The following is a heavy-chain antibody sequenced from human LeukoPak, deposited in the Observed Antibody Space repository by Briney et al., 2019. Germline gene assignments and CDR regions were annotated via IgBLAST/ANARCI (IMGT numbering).Heavy chain of an antibody. D-gene: IGHD3-10*01. J-gene: IGHJ4*02. Sequence: GGSLRLSCAASGFSFSSYSMNWVRQAPGKGLEWVSYISHTGSTMSYADSVKGRFTISRDNARNSLYLQMNSLRAEDTAVYYCARERGVRGVIIPFDYWGQGTLVSVST. CDR3: ARERGVRGVIIPFDY. V-gene: IGHV3-48*04. CDR1: GFSFSSYS. CDR2: ISHTGSTM.